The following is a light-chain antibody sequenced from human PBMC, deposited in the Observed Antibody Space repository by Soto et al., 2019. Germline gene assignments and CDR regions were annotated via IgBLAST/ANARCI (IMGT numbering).Light chain of an antibody. V-gene: IGKV1-8*01. Sequence: AIRMTQSPSSFSASTGDRVTITCRASQGISSYLAWYQQKPGKAPKLLIYAASTLQSGVPSRFSGSGSGTDFTLTISCLQSEDFATYSCQQYYSYPRWTFGQGTKVDIK. CDR1: QGISSY. CDR2: AAS. J-gene: IGKJ1*01. CDR3: QQYYSYPRWT.